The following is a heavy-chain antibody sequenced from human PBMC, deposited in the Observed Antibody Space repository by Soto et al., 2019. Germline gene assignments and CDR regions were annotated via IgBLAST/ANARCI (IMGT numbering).Heavy chain of an antibody. CDR1: GYSFTSYW. CDR3: ARAVYYDILTGDNYYYYGMDV. J-gene: IGHJ6*02. V-gene: IGHV5-10-1*01. CDR2: IDPSDSYT. Sequence: GESVKISCKGSGYSFTSYWISWVRQMPGKGLEWMGRIDPSDSYTNYSPSFQGHVTISADKSISTAYLQWSSLKASDTAMYYCARAVYYDILTGDNYYYYGMDVWGQGATVTVSS. D-gene: IGHD3-9*01.